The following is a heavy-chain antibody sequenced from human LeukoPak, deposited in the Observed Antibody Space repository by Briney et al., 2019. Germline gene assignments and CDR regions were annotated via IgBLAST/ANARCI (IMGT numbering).Heavy chain of an antibody. CDR1: GFTFSSYA. J-gene: IGHJ4*02. D-gene: IGHD7-27*01. CDR3: AREQEGGNWEYFDY. V-gene: IGHV3-30-3*01. Sequence: GGSLRLSCAASGFTFSSYALHWVRQTPGKGLEWGAVISYDGNNKYYADSVKGRITISRDNSKNTLYLQMNSLRAEDTAVYYCAREQEGGNWEYFDYWGQGTLVTVSS. CDR2: ISYDGNNK.